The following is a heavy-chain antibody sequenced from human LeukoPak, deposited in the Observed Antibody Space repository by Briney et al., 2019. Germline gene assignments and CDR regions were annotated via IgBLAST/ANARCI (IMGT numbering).Heavy chain of an antibody. V-gene: IGHV5-51*01. D-gene: IGHD2-2*01. Sequence: GESLKISCKGSGDSFTSYWIGWVRQMPGKGLEWMGIIYPGDSDTGYSPSFQGQVTISADKSISTAYLQWSSLKASDTAMYYCTRRVTAKIDFGYCTSSTCSPNYYYYMDVWGKGTTVTVSS. CDR2: IYPGDSDT. CDR3: TRRVTAKIDFGYCTSSTCSPNYYYYMDV. J-gene: IGHJ6*03. CDR1: GDSFTSYW.